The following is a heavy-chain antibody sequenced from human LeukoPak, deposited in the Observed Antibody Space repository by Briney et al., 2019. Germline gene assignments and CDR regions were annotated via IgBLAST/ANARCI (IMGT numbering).Heavy chain of an antibody. J-gene: IGHJ4*02. CDR1: GFGFSTFK. V-gene: IGHV3-21*01. CDR2: ISSSGTYI. D-gene: IGHD2-15*01. CDR3: ARDQTPFY. Sequence: GGSLRLSCAASGFGFSTFKMNWVRQTPGKGLEWVSSISSSGTYIYYADSMKGRFTISRDNAKSSMWLQMNSLRDEDTAVYYCARDQTPFYWGQGSLVTVSS.